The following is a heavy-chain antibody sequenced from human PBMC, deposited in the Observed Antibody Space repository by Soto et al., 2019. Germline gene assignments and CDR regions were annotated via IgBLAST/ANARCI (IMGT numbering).Heavy chain of an antibody. Sequence: GGSLRLSCAASGFTFDDYAMHWVRQAPGKGLEWVSLISGDGGSTYYADSVKGRFTISRDNSKNSLYLQMNSLRTEDTALYYCAKDKASSLGYYDSSGYYAFDIWGQGIMVTVSS. CDR3: AKDKASSLGYYDSSGYYAFDI. CDR2: ISGDGGST. CDR1: GFTFDDYA. J-gene: IGHJ3*02. V-gene: IGHV3-43*02. D-gene: IGHD3-22*01.